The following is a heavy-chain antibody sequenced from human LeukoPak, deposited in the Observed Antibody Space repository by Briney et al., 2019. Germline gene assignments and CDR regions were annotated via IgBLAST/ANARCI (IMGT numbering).Heavy chain of an antibody. V-gene: IGHV6-1*01. CDR2: TYYRSKWFI. D-gene: IGHD6-19*01. J-gene: IGHJ4*02. Sequence: SQTLSLTCAISGDIVSSNSAAWNWIRQSPSRGLEWLGRTYYRSKWFINYAPFVKSRIIINPDTPKNQVSLQLNPVTPEDTAVYYCTRSDCSSGRCPGFDNWGQGTLVTVSS. CDR1: GDIVSSNSAA. CDR3: TRSDCSSGRCPGFDN.